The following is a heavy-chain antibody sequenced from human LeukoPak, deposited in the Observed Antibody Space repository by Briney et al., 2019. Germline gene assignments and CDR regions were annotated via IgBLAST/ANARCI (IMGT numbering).Heavy chain of an antibody. J-gene: IGHJ5*02. Sequence: SETLSLTCTVSGGSISSSSYYWGWIRQPPGKGLEWIGSIYYSGSTYYNPSLKSRVTISVDTSKNQFSLKLSSVTAADTAVYYCARVLFGSSWENNWFDPWGQGTLVTVSS. CDR1: GGSISSSSYY. V-gene: IGHV4-39*07. CDR2: IYYSGST. D-gene: IGHD6-13*01. CDR3: ARVLFGSSWENNWFDP.